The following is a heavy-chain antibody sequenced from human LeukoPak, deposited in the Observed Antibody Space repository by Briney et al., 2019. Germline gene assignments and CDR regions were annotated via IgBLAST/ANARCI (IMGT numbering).Heavy chain of an antibody. D-gene: IGHD6-19*01. CDR1: GFTFSSYW. J-gene: IGHJ5*02. CDR3: ARVAAVAGGGFDP. V-gene: IGHV3-74*01. CDR2: INSDGSST. Sequence: GGSLRLSCAASGFTFSSYWMHWVRQAPGKGLVWVSRINSDGSSTSYADSVKGRFTISRDNAKNTLYLQMNSLRAEDTAVYYCARVAAVAGGGFDPWGQGTLVTVSS.